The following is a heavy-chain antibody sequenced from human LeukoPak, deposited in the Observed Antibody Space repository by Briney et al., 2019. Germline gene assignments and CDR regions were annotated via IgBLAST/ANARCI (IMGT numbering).Heavy chain of an antibody. CDR2: IYYNGNT. CDR1: DGSLNSYY. Sequence: SETLSLTCSVSDGSLNSYYWNWIRRPPGKGLEWIGYIYYNGNTNYSPSLKSRVTMSVDTSKNLFSLKVSSVTAADTAVYYCARGGGGYYGMDVWGQGTTVTVSS. J-gene: IGHJ6*02. CDR3: ARGGGGYYGMDV. D-gene: IGHD3-16*01. V-gene: IGHV4-59*01.